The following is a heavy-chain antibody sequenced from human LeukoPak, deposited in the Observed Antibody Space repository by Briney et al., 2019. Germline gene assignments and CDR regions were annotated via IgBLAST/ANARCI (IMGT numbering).Heavy chain of an antibody. CDR2: LYYSGST. J-gene: IGHJ4*02. CDR3: ASPPEDIYDSSGYNYYFDY. Sequence: SETLSLTCSVSGASISSSNHYWGWIRQPPGKGLEWIGSLYYSGSTYYNPSLKSRVTISVDTSKNQLFLKLSSVTAADTAVYYCASPPEDIYDSSGYNYYFDYWGQGTLVTVSS. V-gene: IGHV4-39*01. CDR1: GASISSSNHY. D-gene: IGHD3-22*01.